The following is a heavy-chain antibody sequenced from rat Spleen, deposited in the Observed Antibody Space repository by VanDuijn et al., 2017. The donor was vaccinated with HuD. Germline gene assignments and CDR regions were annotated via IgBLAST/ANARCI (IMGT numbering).Heavy chain of an antibody. D-gene: IGHD1-8*01. V-gene: IGHV5-25*01. CDR1: GFTFSNYY. CDR3: ARQASSYFAY. Sequence: EVQLVESGGGLVQPGRSMKLSCAASGFTFSNYYMAWVRQAPTKGLEWVASISTGGGNTYYRDSVKGRFTISRDNAKSTLYLQMDSLRSEDTATYYCARQASSYFAYWGQGTLVTVSS. CDR2: ISTGGGNT. J-gene: IGHJ3*01.